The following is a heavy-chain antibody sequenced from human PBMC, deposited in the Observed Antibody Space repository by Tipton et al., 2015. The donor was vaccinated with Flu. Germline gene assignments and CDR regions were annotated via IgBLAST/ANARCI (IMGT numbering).Heavy chain of an antibody. CDR1: GGSISSYY. D-gene: IGHD3-22*01. V-gene: IGHV4-59*01. CDR2: MYYSGST. J-gene: IGHJ4*02. Sequence: TLSLTCDVSGGSISSYYWSWIRQPPGKGLEWIGYMYYSGSTKYNPSLKSRVTISIDTSKNQFSLKLTSVTAADTAVYYCARDLKWSSAYYNPFGYWGQGTLVTVSS. CDR3: ARDLKWSSAYYNPFGY.